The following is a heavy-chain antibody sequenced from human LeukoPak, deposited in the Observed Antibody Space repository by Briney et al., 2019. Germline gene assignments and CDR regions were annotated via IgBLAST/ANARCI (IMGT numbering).Heavy chain of an antibody. CDR2: IWYDGSNK. CDR3: AREGGSLTKVTYYGLDV. Sequence: PGGSLRLSCAASGFTFSSYGMHWVRQAPGKGLEWVAVIWYDGSNKYYADSVKGRFDISTDTSKNMVSLHLSDVRDDDTGLYFCAREGGSLTKVTYYGLDVWGPGTTVIVSS. D-gene: IGHD1-1*01. J-gene: IGHJ6*02. CDR1: GFTFSSYG. V-gene: IGHV3-33*01.